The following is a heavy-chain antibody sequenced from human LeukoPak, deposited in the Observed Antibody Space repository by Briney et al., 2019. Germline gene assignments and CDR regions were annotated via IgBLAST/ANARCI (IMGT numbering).Heavy chain of an antibody. V-gene: IGHV3-15*01. CDR3: TTSRLNNIVVVPAAPNYSYMDV. CDR2: IKSKTDGGTT. D-gene: IGHD2-2*01. J-gene: IGHJ6*03. CDR1: GFSFSNAW. Sequence: GGSLRLSCVASGFSFSNAWMSWVRQAPGKGLEGVGRIKSKTDGGTTDYAAPVKGRFTISRDDSKNTLYLQMNSLKTEDTAVYYRTTSRLNNIVVVPAAPNYSYMDVWGKGTTVTVSS.